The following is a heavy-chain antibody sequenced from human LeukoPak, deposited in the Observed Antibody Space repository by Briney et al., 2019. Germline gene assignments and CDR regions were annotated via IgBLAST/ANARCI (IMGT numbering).Heavy chain of an antibody. D-gene: IGHD1-1*01. J-gene: IGHJ4*02. V-gene: IGHV3-21*01. Sequence: GGSLRLSCAASGFTFSSYSMNWVRQAPGKGLEWVSSISSSSSYIYYADSVKGRFTISRDNAKNSLYLQMNSLRAEDTAVYYCAGDPPERDWKAGFDYWGQGTLVTVSS. CDR3: AGDPPERDWKAGFDY. CDR2: ISSSSSYI. CDR1: GFTFSSYS.